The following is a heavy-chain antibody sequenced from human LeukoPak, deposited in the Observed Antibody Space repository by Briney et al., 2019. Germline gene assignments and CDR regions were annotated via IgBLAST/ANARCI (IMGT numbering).Heavy chain of an antibody. J-gene: IGHJ5*02. CDR2: ITGSSSSI. Sequence: GSLRLSCAASGFTFSSYNMNWVLQAPGKGLEWVSSITGSSSSIYYADSLQGRFTISRDNAKNSLYLQMNSLRAEDTAVYYCARGGNWFDPWGQGTLVTVSS. CDR3: ARGGNWFDP. CDR1: GFTFSSYN. V-gene: IGHV3-21*01. D-gene: IGHD3-16*01.